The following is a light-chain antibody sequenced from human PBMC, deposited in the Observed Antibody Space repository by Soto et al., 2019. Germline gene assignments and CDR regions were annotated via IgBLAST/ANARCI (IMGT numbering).Light chain of an antibody. V-gene: IGLV2-14*01. CDR3: SSYTSSSIYYV. CDR1: SRDVGGYDY. CDR2: EVS. Sequence: QSVLTQPASVSGSPVLSITISCTGTSRDVGGYDYVSWYQQHPGKVPRVMIYEVSNRPSGVSNRFSGSKSGNTASLTISGLQAEDEADYYCSSYTSSSIYYVFGTGTKVTVL. J-gene: IGLJ1*01.